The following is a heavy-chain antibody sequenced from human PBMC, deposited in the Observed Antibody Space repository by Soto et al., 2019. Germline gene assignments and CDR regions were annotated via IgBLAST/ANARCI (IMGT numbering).Heavy chain of an antibody. D-gene: IGHD2-15*01. Sequence: GSAKLPCAASGVTLNAPVVHWFRQPPGRELEYVSAVTPAGVMTCYAQSVKGRFTISRDNSKNTLYLQMGSLRADDMAVYYCARVFGDSGGFFYAHWGQGLPVTVSS. V-gene: IGHV3-64*01. CDR3: ARVFGDSGGFFYAH. CDR1: GVTLNAPV. CDR2: VTPAGVMT. J-gene: IGHJ4*02.